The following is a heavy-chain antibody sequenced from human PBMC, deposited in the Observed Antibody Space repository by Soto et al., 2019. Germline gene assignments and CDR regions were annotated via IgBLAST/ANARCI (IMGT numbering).Heavy chain of an antibody. J-gene: IGHJ5*02. V-gene: IGHV1-18*01. CDR2: ISAYNGNT. Sequence: QVQLVQSGAEVKKPGASVKVSCKASGYTFTSYGISWVRQAPGQGLEWMGWISAYNGNTNYAQKLQGRVTMTTDAATSTAYRELRSLRSDDTAVYYCARGGDIVVVPAAIRFDPWGQGTLVTVSS. CDR1: GYTFTSYG. CDR3: ARGGDIVVVPAAIRFDP. D-gene: IGHD2-2*01.